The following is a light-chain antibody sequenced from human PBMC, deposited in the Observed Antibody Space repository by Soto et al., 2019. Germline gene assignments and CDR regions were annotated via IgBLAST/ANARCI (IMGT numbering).Light chain of an antibody. CDR1: QSVSSY. V-gene: IGKV3-11*01. CDR2: DAS. CDR3: QQRSNWAIFT. Sequence: EIVLTQSPATLSLSPGERATLSCRASQSVSSYLAWYQQKPGQAPRLLIYDASNRATGIPARFSGSGSGTDVTLTISSLEPEDFAVYYCQQRSNWAIFTFGPGTKVDIK. J-gene: IGKJ3*01.